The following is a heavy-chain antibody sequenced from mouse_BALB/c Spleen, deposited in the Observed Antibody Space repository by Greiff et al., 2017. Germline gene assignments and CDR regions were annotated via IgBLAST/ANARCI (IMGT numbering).Heavy chain of an antibody. CDR2: ISSGGGNT. CDR3: ASPYDYDEAWFAY. CDR1: GFTFSSYT. V-gene: IGHV5-9*03. Sequence: DVMLVESGGGLVKPGGSLKLSCAASGFTFSSYTMSWVRQTPEKRLEWVATISSGGGNTYYPDSVKGRFTISRDNAKNNLYLQMSSLRSEDTALYYCASPYDYDEAWFAYWGQGTLVTVSA. D-gene: IGHD2-4*01. J-gene: IGHJ3*01.